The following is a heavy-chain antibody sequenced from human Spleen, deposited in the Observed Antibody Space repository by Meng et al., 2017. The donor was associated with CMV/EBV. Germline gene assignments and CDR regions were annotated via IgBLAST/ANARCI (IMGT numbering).Heavy chain of an antibody. CDR2: SRNKANRYTT. CDR3: VRGYNSFDS. Sequence: ISCAASGFIFSDHYLDWVRQTPGKGLEWVGRSRNKANRYTTEYAASVKGRFTVSRDESKNSLYLQMNSLKTEDTAVYYCVRGYNSFDSWGQGTLVTVSS. CDR1: GFIFSDHY. D-gene: IGHD1-1*01. V-gene: IGHV3-72*01. J-gene: IGHJ4*02.